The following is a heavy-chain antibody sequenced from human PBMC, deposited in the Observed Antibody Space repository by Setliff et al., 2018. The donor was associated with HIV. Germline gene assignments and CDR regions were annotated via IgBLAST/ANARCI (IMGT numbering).Heavy chain of an antibody. J-gene: IGHJ6*03. D-gene: IGHD2-15*01. CDR2: IYYTGNT. V-gene: IGHV4-59*08. CDR3: ARRSGASYYSEFYYYMDV. CDR1: GGSINNYY. Sequence: SETLSLTCSVSGGSINNYYWSWIRLTPGKGLQWIGCIYYTGNTNYNPSLKSRVTMSVDTSNNQFSLKLTSVTAADSAVYYCARRSGASYYSEFYYYMDVWGKGNTVTVSS.